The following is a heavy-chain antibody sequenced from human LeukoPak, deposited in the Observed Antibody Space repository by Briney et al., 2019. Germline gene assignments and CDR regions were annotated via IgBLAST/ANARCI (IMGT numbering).Heavy chain of an antibody. CDR3: ARDPDYYDRPYYYYYMDV. Sequence: GGSLRLSCAASGFTFSSYWMHWVRQAPGKGLVWVSRINSDGSSTSYADSVKGRFTISRDNAKNTLYLQMNSLRAEDTAVYYCARDPDYYDRPYYYYYMDVWGKGTTVTVSS. J-gene: IGHJ6*03. D-gene: IGHD3-22*01. V-gene: IGHV3-74*01. CDR1: GFTFSSYW. CDR2: INSDGSST.